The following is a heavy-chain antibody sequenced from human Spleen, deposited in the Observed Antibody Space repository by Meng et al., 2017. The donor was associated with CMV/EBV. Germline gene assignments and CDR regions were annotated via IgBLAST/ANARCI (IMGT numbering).Heavy chain of an antibody. D-gene: IGHD3-3*01. V-gene: IGHV1-2*02. CDR3: AKAPPRFLEWIPKYYFDY. J-gene: IGHJ4*02. Sequence: ASVKVSCKASGYTFTGYYIHWVRQAPGQGLEWMGWINPNSGGTNYAQKFQGRVTMTRDTSISTAYMELSRLRSDDTAVYYCAKAPPRFLEWIPKYYFDYWGQGTLVTVSS. CDR1: GYTFTGYY. CDR2: INPNSGGT.